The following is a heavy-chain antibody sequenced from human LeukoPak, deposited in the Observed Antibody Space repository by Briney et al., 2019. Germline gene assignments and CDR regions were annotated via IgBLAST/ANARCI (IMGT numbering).Heavy chain of an antibody. Sequence: SETLSLTCIVSGGSISSSIYYWGWIRQPPGKGLEWIGSIYYSGSTYYNPSLKSRVTISVDTSKNQFSLKLSSVTAADTAVYYCAREPVAVLTGNAFDIWGQGTMVTVSS. J-gene: IGHJ3*02. V-gene: IGHV4-39*07. D-gene: IGHD6-19*01. CDR2: IYYSGST. CDR3: AREPVAVLTGNAFDI. CDR1: GGSISSSIYY.